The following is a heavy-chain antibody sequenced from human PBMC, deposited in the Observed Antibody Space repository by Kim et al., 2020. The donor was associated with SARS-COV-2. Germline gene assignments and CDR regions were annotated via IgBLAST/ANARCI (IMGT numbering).Heavy chain of an antibody. CDR2: INTNTGNP. V-gene: IGHV7-4-1*02. D-gene: IGHD6-13*01. CDR3: ARGLEASSSWYFPRMDKAFDI. CDR1: GYTFTSYA. Sequence: ASVKVSCKASGYTFTSYAMNWVRQAPGQGLEWMGWINTNTGNPTYAQGFTGRFVFSLDTSVSTAYLQISSLKAEDTAVYYCARGLEASSSWYFPRMDKAFDIWGQGTMVTVSS. J-gene: IGHJ3*02.